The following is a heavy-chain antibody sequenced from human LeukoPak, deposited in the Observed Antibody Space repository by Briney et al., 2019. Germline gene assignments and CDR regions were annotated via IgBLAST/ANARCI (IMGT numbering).Heavy chain of an antibody. CDR1: GGSISSYY. D-gene: IGHD6-6*01. J-gene: IGHJ4*02. CDR2: IYYSGGT. Sequence: PSESLSLTCTVSGGSISSYYCTWIRQPPGKGLGLEWIGYIYYSGGTNYNPSLKSRVTISIDTSKNQVSLKLSSVTAADTAVYYCARLWDSSSSLDYWGQGTLVTVSS. CDR3: ARLWDSSSSLDY. V-gene: IGHV4-59*08.